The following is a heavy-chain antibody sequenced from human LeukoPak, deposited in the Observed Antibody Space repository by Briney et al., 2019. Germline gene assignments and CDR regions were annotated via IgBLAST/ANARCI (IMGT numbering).Heavy chain of an antibody. CDR1: GFSFSSYL. Sequence: GESLKISCAASGFSFSSYLMSWVRQAPGKGLDWVSAISGSGGSTYYADSVKGRFTISRDNSKNTLYLQMNSLRAEDTAVYYCAKLSGYDWDGFDYWGQGTLVTVSS. CDR3: AKLSGYDWDGFDY. V-gene: IGHV3-23*01. D-gene: IGHD5-12*01. CDR2: ISGSGGST. J-gene: IGHJ4*02.